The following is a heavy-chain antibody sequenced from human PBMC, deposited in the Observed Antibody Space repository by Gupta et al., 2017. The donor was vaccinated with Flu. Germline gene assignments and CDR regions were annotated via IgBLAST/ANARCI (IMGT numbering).Heavy chain of an antibody. CDR1: FTFSSYG. V-gene: IGHV3-30*03. CDR2: ISNYEIMK. J-gene: IGHJ4*02. D-gene: IGHD3-3*01. CDR3: SRETSGYKYDY. Sequence: FTFSSYGMHWVRQAPGKGLEWVAAISNYEIMKEEVDSVKGRFTISREKSKNTLYLQVKRMRAEDTAVYYWSRETSGYKYDYWGQGTLVTVSS.